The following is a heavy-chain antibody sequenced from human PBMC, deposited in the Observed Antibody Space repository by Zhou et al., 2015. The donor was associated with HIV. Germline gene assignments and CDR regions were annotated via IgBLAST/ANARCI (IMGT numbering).Heavy chain of an antibody. V-gene: IGHV1-69*06. D-gene: IGHD3/OR15-3a*01. J-gene: IGHJ2*01. CDR3: ARDRGGSTRPDWRYFDV. CDR2: IIPILGTA. CDR1: GGSFSTYG. Sequence: VQSQVQLVQSGAEVKVSCKASGGSFSTYGISWVRQAPGQGLEWLGGIIPILGTADYAQKFQGRVTITADSSTSTAYVEVRSLKSEDTAFYYCARDRGGSTRPDWRYFDVWGRGTLVTVSS.